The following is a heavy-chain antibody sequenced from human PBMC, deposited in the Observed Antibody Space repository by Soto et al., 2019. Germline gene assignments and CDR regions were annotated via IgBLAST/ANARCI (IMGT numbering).Heavy chain of an antibody. CDR1: GFSLTTGKMG. Sequence: SGPTLVNPTETLTLTCTVPGFSLTTGKMGVSWVRQPPGKALEWLAHIFSDNERSYSTSLQGRLTISKDTSGSQVVLSMTNVDPVDTATYYCARMKVDSYQFYYAMDVWGQGTTVTVSS. V-gene: IGHV2-26*01. CDR3: ARMKVDSYQFYYAMDV. D-gene: IGHD3-9*01. CDR2: IFSDNER. J-gene: IGHJ6*02.